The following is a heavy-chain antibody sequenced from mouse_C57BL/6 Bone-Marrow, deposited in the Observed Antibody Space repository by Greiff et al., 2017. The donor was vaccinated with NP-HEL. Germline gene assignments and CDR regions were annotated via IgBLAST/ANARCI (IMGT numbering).Heavy chain of an antibody. V-gene: IGHV3-6*01. D-gene: IGHD3-3*01. CDR3: ARGGAGSFAY. Sequence: VQLQQSGPGLVKPSQSLSLTCSVTGYSITSGYYWNWIRQFPGNKLEWMGYISYDGSNNYNPSLKNRISITRDTSKNQFFLKLNSGTTEDTATYYCARGGAGSFAYGGQGTLVTVSA. CDR1: GYSITSGYY. CDR2: ISYDGSN. J-gene: IGHJ3*01.